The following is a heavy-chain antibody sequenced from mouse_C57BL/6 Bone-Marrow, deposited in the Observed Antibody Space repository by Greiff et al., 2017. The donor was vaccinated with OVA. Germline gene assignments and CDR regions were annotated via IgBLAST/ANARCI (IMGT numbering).Heavy chain of an antibody. D-gene: IGHD1-1*01. CDR3: ARHEGGYGSSYWYFDV. V-gene: IGHV1-82*01. J-gene: IGHJ1*03. CDR2: IYPGDGDT. CDR1: GYAFSSSW. Sequence: VQLVESGPELVKPGASVKISCKASGYAFSSSWMNWVKQRPGKGLEWIGRIYPGDGDTNYNGKFKGKATLTADKSSSTVYMELSRLTSEDSAVYFCARHEGGYGSSYWYFDVWGTGTTVTVSS.